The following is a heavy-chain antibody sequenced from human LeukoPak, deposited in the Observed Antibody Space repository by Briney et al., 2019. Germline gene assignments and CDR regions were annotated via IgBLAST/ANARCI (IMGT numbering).Heavy chain of an antibody. CDR3: ARVVVISNDAFDI. J-gene: IGHJ3*02. CDR1: GYTFTGYY. CDR2: ISVYNGNT. D-gene: IGHD3-22*01. Sequence: GASVKVSCKASGYTFTGYYMHWVRQAPGQGLEWMGWISVYNGNTNYAQKLQGRVTMTTDTSTSTAYMELRSLRSDDTAVYYCARVVVISNDAFDIWGQGTMVTVSS. V-gene: IGHV1-18*04.